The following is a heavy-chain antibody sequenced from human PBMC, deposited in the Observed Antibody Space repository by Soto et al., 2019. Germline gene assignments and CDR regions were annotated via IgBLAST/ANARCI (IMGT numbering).Heavy chain of an antibody. CDR2: IIPILDVA. D-gene: IGHD6-19*01. CDR3: ARWTQEDIGLAAPKDIRFAP. J-gene: IGHJ5*02. Sequence: QVQLVQSGAEVKRPGSSVKVSCQTSGGTFRTYTINWVRQAPGQGLEWMGRIIPILDVANYAQKFQGRVTITAENTRTTTHMELRSVGSEATALSYCARWTQEDIGLAAPKDIRFAPSGPGTLVSVSS. CDR1: GGTFRTYT. V-gene: IGHV1-69*02.